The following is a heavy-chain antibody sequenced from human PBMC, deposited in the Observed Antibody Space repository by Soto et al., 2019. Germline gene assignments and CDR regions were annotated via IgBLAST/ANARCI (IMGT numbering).Heavy chain of an antibody. CDR1: GFAFDDYA. V-gene: IGHV3-9*01. CDR3: AKDIGQLARGYFDY. CDR2: ISWNSGSI. J-gene: IGHJ4*02. Sequence: GGSLRLSCAASGFAFDDYAMHWVRQAPGKGLEWVSGISWNSGSIGYADSVKGRFTISRDNAKNSLYLQMNSLRAEDTALYYCAKDIGQLARGYFDYWGQGTLVTVSS. D-gene: IGHD6-6*01.